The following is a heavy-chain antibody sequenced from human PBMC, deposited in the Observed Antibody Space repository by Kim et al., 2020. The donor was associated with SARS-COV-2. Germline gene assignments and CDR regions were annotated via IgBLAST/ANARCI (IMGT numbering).Heavy chain of an antibody. CDR3: ARVKSYDGEKAFDY. Sequence: IPALKSRLTISLETSKNHVSLNLTSVTAADTAVYYCARVKSYDGEKAFDYWGQGALVTVSS. V-gene: IGHV4-31*02. J-gene: IGHJ4*02. D-gene: IGHD3-3*01.